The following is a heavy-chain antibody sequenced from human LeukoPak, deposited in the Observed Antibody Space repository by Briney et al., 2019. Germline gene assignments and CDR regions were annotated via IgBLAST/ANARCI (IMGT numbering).Heavy chain of an antibody. Sequence: ASVNVSCKASGYTFTDYYIHWVRQAPGQGLEWMGWINPNSGGRSYAQKFQGRVTMTRDTSISTTYLDLSRLRSDDTAVYYCARGGGGCSSASCSWTDYFYYMDVWGTGTTVTAS. CDR1: GYTFTDYY. CDR2: INPNSGGR. D-gene: IGHD2-2*01. J-gene: IGHJ6*03. V-gene: IGHV1-2*02. CDR3: ARGGGGCSSASCSWTDYFYYMDV.